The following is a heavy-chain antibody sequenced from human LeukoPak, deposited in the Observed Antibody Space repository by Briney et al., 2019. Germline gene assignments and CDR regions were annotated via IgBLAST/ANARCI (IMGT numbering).Heavy chain of an antibody. Sequence: PSETLSLTCTVSGGSISSGGYYWSWIRQHPGKGLEWIGYIYYSGSTYYNPSLKSRVTISVDTSKNQFSLELSSVTAADTAVYYCARGVFEGAFDYWGQGTLVTVSS. D-gene: IGHD6-13*01. CDR1: GGSISSGGYY. CDR2: IYYSGST. J-gene: IGHJ4*02. V-gene: IGHV4-31*03. CDR3: ARGVFEGAFDY.